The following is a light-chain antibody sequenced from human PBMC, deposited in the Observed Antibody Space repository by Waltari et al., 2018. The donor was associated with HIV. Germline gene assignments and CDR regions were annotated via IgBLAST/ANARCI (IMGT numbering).Light chain of an antibody. J-gene: IGKJ4*01. CDR1: QSVSSY. CDR2: DAS. Sequence: DIVLTQSPATLSLSPGDRATLSCRASQSVSSYLAWYQQKPGQAPRLLIYDASNRATGIPARFSGSGSGTDFTLTISSLEPEDFAVYYCQQRSNWPPGLTFGGGTKVEIK. CDR3: QQRSNWPPGLT. V-gene: IGKV3-11*01.